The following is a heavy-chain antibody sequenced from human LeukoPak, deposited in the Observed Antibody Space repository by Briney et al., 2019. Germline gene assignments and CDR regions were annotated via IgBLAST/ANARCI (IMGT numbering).Heavy chain of an antibody. D-gene: IGHD2-15*01. J-gene: IGHJ4*02. Sequence: GASVKVSCKASGYTFTGYYMHWVRQAPGQGLEWMGWINPNSGGTNYAQKFQGRVTMTRDTSISTAYMELSRLRSDDTAVYHCARDGGRYCSGGSCRYPDYWGQGTLVTVSS. CDR1: GYTFTGYY. CDR3: ARDGGRYCSGGSCRYPDY. CDR2: INPNSGGT. V-gene: IGHV1-2*02.